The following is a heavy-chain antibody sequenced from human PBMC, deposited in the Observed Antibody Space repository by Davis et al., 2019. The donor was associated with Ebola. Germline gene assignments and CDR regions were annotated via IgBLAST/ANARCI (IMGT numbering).Heavy chain of an antibody. J-gene: IGHJ4*02. CDR1: GFTFSSYS. CDR2: ISSSNSYI. Sequence: GESLKISCAASGFTFSSYSMNWVRQAPGKGLEWVSSISSSNSYIYYADSVKGRFTISRDNAKNTLYLQMNSLRAEDTAVYYCARDARSSGDYWGQGTLVTVSS. V-gene: IGHV3-21*01. CDR3: ARDARSSGDY.